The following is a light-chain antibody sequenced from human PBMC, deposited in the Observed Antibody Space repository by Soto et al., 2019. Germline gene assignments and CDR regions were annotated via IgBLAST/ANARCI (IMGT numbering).Light chain of an antibody. V-gene: IGKV3-15*01. CDR2: GAS. CDR3: QQYNNWPMWT. J-gene: IGKJ1*01. Sequence: EILMTQSPATLSVSPGERATLSCRASQSITRNLAWYQQSPGQAPRLLIYGASTRATGIPARFSGSGSGTEFTLTISSLQSEDFAVYYCQQYNNWPMWTFGQGTKVDIK. CDR1: QSITRN.